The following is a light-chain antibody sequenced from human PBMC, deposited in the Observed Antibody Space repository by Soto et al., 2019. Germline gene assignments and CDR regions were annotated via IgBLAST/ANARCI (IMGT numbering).Light chain of an antibody. Sequence: DIQMTQSPSSLSASVGDSVTITCQASQDVNNYLNWYQQKPGKGPKLLIYDASNLETGVPSRFSGSGSGTHFTLTITSLQPEDIATYYCQQYYDLPHTFGPGTKVDFK. CDR2: DAS. CDR3: QQYYDLPHT. J-gene: IGKJ3*01. CDR1: QDVNNY. V-gene: IGKV1-33*01.